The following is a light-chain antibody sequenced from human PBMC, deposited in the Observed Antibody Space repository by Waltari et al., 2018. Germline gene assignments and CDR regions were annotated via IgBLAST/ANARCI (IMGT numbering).Light chain of an antibody. Sequence: EIVLTQSPATLSLSPGERATLSCRASQSVSSYLAWYQQKPGQAPRRLIYDASNRATGIPARCSGSGSGTDFTVTISSLEPEYFAVYYCQQRSNWPLTFGGGTKVEIK. J-gene: IGKJ4*01. CDR2: DAS. V-gene: IGKV3-11*01. CDR3: QQRSNWPLT. CDR1: QSVSSY.